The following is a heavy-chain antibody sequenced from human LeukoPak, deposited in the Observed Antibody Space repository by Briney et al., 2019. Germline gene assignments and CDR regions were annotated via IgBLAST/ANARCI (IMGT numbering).Heavy chain of an antibody. D-gene: IGHD1-26*01. CDR2: IIPIFGTA. CDR3: ARSKGGSYRDYYFDY. V-gene: IGHV1-69*05. J-gene: IGHJ4*02. CDR1: GGTFSSYA. Sequence: ASVKVSCKASGGTFSSYAISWVRQAPGQGLEWMGRIIPIFGTANYAQKFQGRVTITTDESTSTAYMVLSSLRSEDTAVYYCARSKGGSYRDYYFDYWGQGTLVTVSS.